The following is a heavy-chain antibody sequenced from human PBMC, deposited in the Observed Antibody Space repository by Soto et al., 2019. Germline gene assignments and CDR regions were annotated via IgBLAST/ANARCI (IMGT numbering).Heavy chain of an antibody. CDR3: AKDRSIAVAGTGDY. CDR2: ISGSGGST. J-gene: IGHJ4*02. CDR1: GFTFSSYA. Sequence: PGGSLRLSCAASGFTFSSYAMSWVRQAPGKGLEWVSAISGSGGSTYYADSVKGRFTISRDNSKNTLYLQMNSLRAEDTAVYYCAKDRSIAVAGTGDYWGQGTLGTVSA. V-gene: IGHV3-23*01. D-gene: IGHD6-19*01.